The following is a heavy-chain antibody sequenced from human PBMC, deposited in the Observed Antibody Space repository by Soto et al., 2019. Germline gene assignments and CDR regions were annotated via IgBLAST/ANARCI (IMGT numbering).Heavy chain of an antibody. Sequence: GGSLRLSCAASGFTFINYAMNWVRQAPGKGLEWVSGISVSGGSTYYADSVKGRFTVSRDNSKNTVFLQMNSLRAEDTAVYFCAKGMYYYDSSGYRLFDYWGQGTLVTVSS. CDR3: AKGMYYYDSSGYRLFDY. D-gene: IGHD3-22*01. V-gene: IGHV3-23*01. CDR2: ISVSGGST. J-gene: IGHJ4*02. CDR1: GFTFINYA.